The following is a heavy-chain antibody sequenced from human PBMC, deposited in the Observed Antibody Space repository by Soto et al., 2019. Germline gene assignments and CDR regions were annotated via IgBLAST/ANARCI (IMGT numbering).Heavy chain of an antibody. Sequence: GGSLRLSCVASGLTFSSYDMHWVRQATGKGLEWVSAIGTAGDTYYPGSVKGRFTISRENAKNSLYLQMNSPRAGDTAVYYCARGPRYDCGGDCYTGMDVWGQGTTVTVS. CDR2: IGTAGDT. CDR1: GLTFSSYD. D-gene: IGHD2-21*02. CDR3: ARGPRYDCGGDCYTGMDV. V-gene: IGHV3-13*01. J-gene: IGHJ6*02.